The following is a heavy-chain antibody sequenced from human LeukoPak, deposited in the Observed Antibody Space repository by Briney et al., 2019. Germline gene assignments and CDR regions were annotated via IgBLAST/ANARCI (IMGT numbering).Heavy chain of an antibody. J-gene: IGHJ3*02. CDR1: GFTFSRYG. Sequence: AGGSLRLSCVASGFTFSRYGMTWVRQAPGKGLEWVAFIRYDGSNKYYADSVKGRFTISRDNSKNTLYLQMNSLRAEDTAVYYCAEDSGSYLYAFDIWGQGTMVTVSS. D-gene: IGHD1-26*01. V-gene: IGHV3-30*02. CDR2: IRYDGSNK. CDR3: AEDSGSYLYAFDI.